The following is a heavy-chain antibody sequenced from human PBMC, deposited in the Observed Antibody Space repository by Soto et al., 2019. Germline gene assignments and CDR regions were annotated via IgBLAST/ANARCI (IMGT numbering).Heavy chain of an antibody. CDR2: IYSGGST. CDR1: GFTVSSNY. Sequence: GGSLRLSCAASGFTVSSNYMSWVRQAPGKGLEWVSVIYSGGSTYYADSVKGRFTISRDNSKNTLYLQMNSLRAEDTAVYYCARDLREAVAGTGAFDIWGQGTMVTVSS. D-gene: IGHD6-19*01. J-gene: IGHJ3*02. V-gene: IGHV3-66*01. CDR3: ARDLREAVAGTGAFDI.